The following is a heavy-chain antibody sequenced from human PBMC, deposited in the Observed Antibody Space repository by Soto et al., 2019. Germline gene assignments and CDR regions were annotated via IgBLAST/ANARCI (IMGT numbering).Heavy chain of an antibody. J-gene: IGHJ4*02. CDR1: GFTFSSYD. CDR2: VSASGSIT. D-gene: IGHD2-15*01. Sequence: PGGSLRLSCAASGFTFSSYDMGWVRQAPGKGLEWVSGVSASGSITSYADSAKGRFTISRDNAKNTVFLQMSSLRAEDTAAYFCAKGDCSGGRCYRGFDYWGQGTLVTVSS. V-gene: IGHV3-23*01. CDR3: AKGDCSGGRCYRGFDY.